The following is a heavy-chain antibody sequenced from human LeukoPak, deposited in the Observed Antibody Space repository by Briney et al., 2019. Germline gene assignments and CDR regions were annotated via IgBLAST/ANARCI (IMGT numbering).Heavy chain of an antibody. Sequence: ASVKVSCKASGYTFTSYYMHWVRQAPGQGLEWMGIINPSGGSTSYAQKFQGRVTMTRDTSTSTVYMELSGLRSEDTAVYYCATDSLGATDYWGQGTLVTVSS. CDR2: INPSGGST. CDR3: ATDSLGATDY. J-gene: IGHJ4*02. D-gene: IGHD1-26*01. CDR1: GYTFTSYY. V-gene: IGHV1-46*01.